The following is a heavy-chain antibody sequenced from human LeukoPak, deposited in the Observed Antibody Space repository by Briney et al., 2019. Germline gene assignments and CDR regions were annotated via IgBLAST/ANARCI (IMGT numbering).Heavy chain of an antibody. CDR1: GGSISSSNYY. CDR3: ARAAWRGTNSRDAFDI. Sequence: SETLSLTCTVSGGSISSSNYYWGWIRQPPGKGLEWIGTIYYSGSTYYNPSVKSRVTISVDTSKNQFSLELSSVTAADTAVYYCARAAWRGTNSRDAFDIWGLGTVVTVSS. J-gene: IGHJ3*02. CDR2: IYYSGST. V-gene: IGHV4-39*07. D-gene: IGHD4/OR15-4a*01.